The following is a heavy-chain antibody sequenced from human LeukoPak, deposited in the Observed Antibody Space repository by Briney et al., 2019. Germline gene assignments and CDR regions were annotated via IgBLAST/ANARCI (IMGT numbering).Heavy chain of an antibody. D-gene: IGHD6-19*01. CDR2: IYPGDSDT. J-gene: IGHJ4*02. Sequence: GESLKFSCKGSGYTFTSYWIGWVRQMPGKGLEWMGIIYPGDSDTRYSPSFQGQVSISVDKSTSTAYLQWSSLKASDTAMYYCARRGSGWYVDYWGQGSLVTVSS. V-gene: IGHV5-51*01. CDR1: GYTFTSYW. CDR3: ARRGSGWYVDY.